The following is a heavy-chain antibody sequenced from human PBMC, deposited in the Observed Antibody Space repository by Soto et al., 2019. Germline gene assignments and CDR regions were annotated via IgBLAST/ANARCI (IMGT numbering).Heavy chain of an antibody. CDR2: INTNTGNP. V-gene: IGHV7-4-1*01. Sequence: ASVKVSCKASGYTFTSYAMNWVRQAPGQGLEWMGWINTNTGNPTYAQGFTGRFVFSLEHSVSTAYLQICSLKAEDTAVYYCARDNIGNTGPEGYYYGMDVWGQGTTGTVS. CDR1: GYTFTSYA. D-gene: IGHD2-2*01. J-gene: IGHJ6*02. CDR3: ARDNIGNTGPEGYYYGMDV.